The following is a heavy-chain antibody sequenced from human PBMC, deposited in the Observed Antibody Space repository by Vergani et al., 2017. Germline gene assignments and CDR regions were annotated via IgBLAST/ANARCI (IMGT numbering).Heavy chain of an antibody. D-gene: IGHD2-21*02. CDR1: GYNFTGYY. Sequence: QVQLVQSGAEVKKPGASVKVSCKASGYNFTGYYMHWVRQAPGQGLEWMGWINPNSGGTNYAQKFQGRVTMTRDTSISTAYMELSRLRSDDTAVYYCAREYIVVVTATQGEDAFDIWGQGTMVTVSS. V-gene: IGHV1-2*02. J-gene: IGHJ3*02. CDR2: INPNSGGT. CDR3: AREYIVVVTATQGEDAFDI.